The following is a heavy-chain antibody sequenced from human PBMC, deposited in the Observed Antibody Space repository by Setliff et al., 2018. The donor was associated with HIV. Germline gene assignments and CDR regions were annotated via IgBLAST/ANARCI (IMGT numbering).Heavy chain of an antibody. CDR3: ARDVRWELFPGYLFYYYMDV. V-gene: IGHV4-31*03. CDR1: GGSLISGGYY. J-gene: IGHJ6*03. D-gene: IGHD3-10*01. CDR2: VYYTGKT. Sequence: SETLSLTCSVSGGSLISGGYYWSWIRQHPGKGLEWIGYVYYTGKTYYNPSLESRISMSVDTSKNQFSLKLTSVTAADTAIYYCARDVRWELFPGYLFYYYMDVWGTGTTVTV.